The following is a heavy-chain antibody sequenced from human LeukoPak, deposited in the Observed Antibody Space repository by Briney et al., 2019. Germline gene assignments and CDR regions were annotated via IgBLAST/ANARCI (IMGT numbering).Heavy chain of an antibody. CDR1: GFTFDDYG. CDR3: ARGNYGANFDY. D-gene: IGHD1-7*01. V-gene: IGHV3-20*01. CDR2: INWNGGST. Sequence: GGSLRLSCAASGFTFDDYGMSWVRQAPGKGLEWVSGINWNGGSTGYADSVKGRFTISRDNAKNSLYLQMNSLRAEDTALYDCARGNYGANFDYWGQGTLVTVSS. J-gene: IGHJ4*02.